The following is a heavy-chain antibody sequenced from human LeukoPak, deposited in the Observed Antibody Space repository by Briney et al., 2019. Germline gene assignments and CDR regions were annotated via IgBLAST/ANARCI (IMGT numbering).Heavy chain of an antibody. CDR2: INHSGST. V-gene: IGHV4-34*01. CDR3: VRCFGEVVPAARIWFDP. Sequence: SETLSLTCAVYGGSFSGYYWSWIRQPPGKGLEWIGEINHSGSTNYNPSLKSRVTISVDTSKNQFSLKLSSVTAADTAVYYCVRCFGEVVPAARIWFDPWGQGTLVTVSS. J-gene: IGHJ5*02. CDR1: GGSFSGYY. D-gene: IGHD2-2*01.